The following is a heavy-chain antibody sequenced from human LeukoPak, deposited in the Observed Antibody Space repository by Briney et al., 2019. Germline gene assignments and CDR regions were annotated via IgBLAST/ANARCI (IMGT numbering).Heavy chain of an antibody. CDR2: ISSSSSYI. CDR3: AKYYYDSGDFDY. D-gene: IGHD3-22*01. J-gene: IGHJ4*02. V-gene: IGHV3-11*06. Sequence: GGSLRLSCAASGFTFSDYYMSWIRQAPGKGLEWVSSISSSSSYIYYADSVKGRFTISRDNAKNSLYLQMNSLRAEDTAVYYCAKYYYDSGDFDYWGQGTLVTVSS. CDR1: GFTFSDYY.